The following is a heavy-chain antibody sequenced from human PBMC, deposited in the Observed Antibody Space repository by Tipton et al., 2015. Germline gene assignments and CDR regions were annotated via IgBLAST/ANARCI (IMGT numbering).Heavy chain of an antibody. J-gene: IGHJ4*02. D-gene: IGHD5-12*01. CDR1: GYSFTSYW. Sequence: QLVQSGAEMKKPGESLKISCKGSGYSFTSYWIGWVRQMPGKGLEWMGIIYPGDSQTRYNPSFQGQVTISADKSISTAYLQWNSLKASDTAMYYCARFTDGGYDYFDYWGQGTLVTVSS. V-gene: IGHV5-51*01. CDR3: ARFTDGGYDYFDY. CDR2: IYPGDSQT.